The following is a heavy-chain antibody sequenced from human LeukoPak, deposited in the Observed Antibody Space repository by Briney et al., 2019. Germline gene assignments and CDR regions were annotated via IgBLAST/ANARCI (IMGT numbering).Heavy chain of an antibody. CDR1: GFTFSSYW. J-gene: IGHJ4*02. CDR3: AKDSPSIVGATTSDY. V-gene: IGHV3-23*01. D-gene: IGHD1-26*01. CDR2: ISGSGGST. Sequence: PGGSLRLSCAVSGFTFSSYWMGWVRQAPGKGLEWVSAISGSGGSTYYADSVKGRFTISRDNSKNTLYLQMNSLRAEDTAVYYCAKDSPSIVGATTSDYWGQGTLVTVSS.